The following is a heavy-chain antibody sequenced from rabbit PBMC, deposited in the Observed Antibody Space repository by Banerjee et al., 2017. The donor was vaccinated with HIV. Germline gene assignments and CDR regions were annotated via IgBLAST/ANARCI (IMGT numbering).Heavy chain of an antibody. Sequence: QEQLEESGGGLVKPEGSLTLTCTASGFDFSSSYWICWVRQAPGKGLEWIGCIYTGSGSTYYASWAKGRFTISKTSSTTVTLQMTSLTAADTATYFCARSYAGYADTSLNLWGQGTLVTVS. CDR3: ARSYAGYADTSLNL. CDR2: IYTGSGST. V-gene: IGHV1S45*01. D-gene: IGHD4-2*01. CDR1: GFDFSSSYW. J-gene: IGHJ4*01.